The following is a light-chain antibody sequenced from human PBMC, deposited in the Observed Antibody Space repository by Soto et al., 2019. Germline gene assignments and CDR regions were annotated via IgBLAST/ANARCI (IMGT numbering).Light chain of an antibody. CDR1: QSIASH. J-gene: IGKJ1*01. CDR3: QQYEAVVT. CDR2: DAS. Sequence: EIVLTQSPVTLSLSPGERATLSCRASQSIASHLAWYQQKPGQAPRLLIHDASSRATGIPARFSGSGSGTDFTLTISRLEPEDVAVCYCQQYEAVVTFGQGTRWIS. V-gene: IGKV3-11*01.